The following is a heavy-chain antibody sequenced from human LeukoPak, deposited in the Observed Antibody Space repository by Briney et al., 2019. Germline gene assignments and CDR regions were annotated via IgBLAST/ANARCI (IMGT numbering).Heavy chain of an antibody. CDR2: TNPNSGVT. V-gene: IGHV1-2*02. CDR3: SREDY. J-gene: IGHJ4*02. Sequence: ASVKVSCKASGYTFTAYYVHWVRQAPGQGLEWMGWTNPNSGVTNYAQKFQGRVSMTSDTSISTVYMELSRLRSDDTAVYYCSREDYWGQGTLVTVSS. CDR1: GYTFTAYY.